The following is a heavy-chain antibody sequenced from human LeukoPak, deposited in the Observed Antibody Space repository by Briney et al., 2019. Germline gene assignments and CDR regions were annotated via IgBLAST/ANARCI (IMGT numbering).Heavy chain of an antibody. CDR2: ISGDSVSS. V-gene: IGHV3-43*02. CDR3: AREQFSHTSNYFDN. J-gene: IGHJ4*02. D-gene: IGHD5-24*01. Sequence: GGSLRLSCAASGFMFDDYAMHWVRQVPGRGLEWVSLISGDSVSSFYADSVRGRFTISRDNNNNSLSLQMYSLTTEDTAFYYCAREQFSHTSNYFDNWGQGILVTVSS. CDR1: GFMFDDYA.